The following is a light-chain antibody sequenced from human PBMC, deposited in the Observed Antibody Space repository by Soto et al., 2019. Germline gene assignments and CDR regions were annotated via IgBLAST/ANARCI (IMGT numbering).Light chain of an antibody. CDR3: NSYTSKSTGV. Sequence: QSALTQPASVSGSPGQSITISCTGTSSDVGGYNYVSWYQQHPGKAPKLIIYEVSNRPAGVYNRFSGSKSGNTASLTISRLEAEDEADYYCNSYTSKSTGVFGTGTKVTVL. J-gene: IGLJ1*01. CDR2: EVS. V-gene: IGLV2-14*01. CDR1: SSDVGGYNY.